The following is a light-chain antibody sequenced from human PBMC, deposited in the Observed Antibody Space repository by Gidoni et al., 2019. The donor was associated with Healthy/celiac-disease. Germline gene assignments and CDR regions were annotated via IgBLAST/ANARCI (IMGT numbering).Light chain of an antibody. CDR1: QEISNY. CDR3: QQYDNLPLT. Sequence: DIQMTQSPSSLSASVGARVTITCQASQEISNYLNWYQQKPGKAPKLLIYDASNLETGCPSRFSGSGSGTDFTFTISSLQPEDIATYYCQQYDNLPLTFGGGTKVEIK. CDR2: DAS. J-gene: IGKJ4*01. V-gene: IGKV1-33*01.